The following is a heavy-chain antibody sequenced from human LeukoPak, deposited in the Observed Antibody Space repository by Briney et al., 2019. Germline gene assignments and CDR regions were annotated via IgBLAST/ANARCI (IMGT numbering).Heavy chain of an antibody. D-gene: IGHD1-26*01. Sequence: TVSLTCTVSGGSISSGGYYWSRIRQHPGKGLEWIGYIYYSGSTYCNPSLKSEVTISVDTSKNQFSLKLSSVTAADTAVYYCARGWELLSGGAFDIWGQGTMVTVSS. CDR2: IYYSGST. J-gene: IGHJ3*02. CDR1: GGSISSGGYY. V-gene: IGHV4-31*01. CDR3: ARGWELLSGGAFDI.